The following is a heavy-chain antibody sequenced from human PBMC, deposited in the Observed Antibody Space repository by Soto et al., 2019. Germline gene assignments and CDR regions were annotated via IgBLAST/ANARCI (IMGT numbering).Heavy chain of an antibody. V-gene: IGHV4-4*02. CDR2: IYHSGST. Sequence: SETLSLTCAVSGGSISSSNWWSWVRQPPGKGLEWIGEIYHSGSTNYNPSLKSRVTISVDKSKNQFSLKLSSVTAADTAVYYCARCRGGTYSGYDPPYYFDYWGQGTLVTVSS. CDR3: ARCRGGTYSGYDPPYYFDY. D-gene: IGHD5-12*01. J-gene: IGHJ4*02. CDR1: GGSISSSNW.